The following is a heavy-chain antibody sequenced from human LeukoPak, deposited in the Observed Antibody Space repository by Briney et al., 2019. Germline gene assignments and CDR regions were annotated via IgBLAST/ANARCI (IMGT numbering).Heavy chain of an antibody. V-gene: IGHV3-15*01. J-gene: IGHJ4*02. Sequence: GGSLRLSCAASGFTFSNAWMSWVRQAPGKGLEWVGRIKSKTDGGTTDYAAPVKGSFTISRDDLKNTLYLQMNSLKTGATAVCSCTINSGSIFDYWGQGTLVTVSS. CDR3: TINSGSIFDY. CDR1: GFTFSNAW. D-gene: IGHD1-26*01. CDR2: IKSKTDGGTT.